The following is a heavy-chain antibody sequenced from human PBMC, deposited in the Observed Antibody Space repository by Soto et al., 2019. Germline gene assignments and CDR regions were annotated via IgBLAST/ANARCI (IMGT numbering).Heavy chain of an antibody. J-gene: IGHJ4*02. Sequence: GGSLRLSCAASGFTFSSYAMHWVRQAPGKGLEWVAVISYDGSNKYYADSVKGRFTISRDNSKNTLYLQMNSLRAEDTAVYYCARGPQGSGSYYTYYWGQGTLVTVSS. D-gene: IGHD3-10*01. CDR1: GFTFSSYA. CDR2: ISYDGSNK. CDR3: ARGPQGSGSYYTYY. V-gene: IGHV3-30-3*01.